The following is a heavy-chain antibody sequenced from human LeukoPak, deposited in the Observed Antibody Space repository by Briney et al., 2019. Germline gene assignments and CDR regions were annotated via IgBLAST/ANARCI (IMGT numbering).Heavy chain of an antibody. CDR2: IYTSGST. D-gene: IGHD3-16*01. Sequence: SETPSLTCAVYGGSFSGYYWSWIRQPAGKGLEWIGRIYTSGSTNYNPSLKSRVTMSVDTSKNQFSLKLSSVTAADTAVYYCARDFNGYGAYDIWGQGTMVTVSS. V-gene: IGHV4-4*07. J-gene: IGHJ3*02. CDR3: ARDFNGYGAYDI. CDR1: GGSFSGYY.